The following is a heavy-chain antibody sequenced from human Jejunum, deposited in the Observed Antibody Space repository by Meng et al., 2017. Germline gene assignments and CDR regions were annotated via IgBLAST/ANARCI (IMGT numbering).Heavy chain of an antibody. D-gene: IGHD6-13*01. J-gene: IGHJ4*02. CDR1: GFSFGNYA. CDR2: ISESGDTT. CDR3: AKDFDSGWYDY. Sequence: ESLKISCAASGFSFGNYAMRWVRQAPGKGLEWVSSISESGDTTYYADSVKGRFTISRDNSKNTLYLEMNSLRAEDTAIYYCAKDFDSGWYDYWGQGTLVTVSS. V-gene: IGHV3-23*01.